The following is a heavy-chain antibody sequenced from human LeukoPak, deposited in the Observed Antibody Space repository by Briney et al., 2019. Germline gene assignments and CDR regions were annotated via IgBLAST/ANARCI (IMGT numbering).Heavy chain of an antibody. Sequence: PGGSLRLSCAASGFTLSSYWMHWVRQGPGKGPVWVSRISPDGSDTSYADSVKGRFTISRDNAKNTLYLQMSSLRVEDTAVYYCVRGAYSGSLDYWGQGTLVTVSS. J-gene: IGHJ4*02. CDR1: GFTLSSYW. CDR3: VRGAYSGSLDY. D-gene: IGHD1-26*01. V-gene: IGHV3-74*01. CDR2: ISPDGSDT.